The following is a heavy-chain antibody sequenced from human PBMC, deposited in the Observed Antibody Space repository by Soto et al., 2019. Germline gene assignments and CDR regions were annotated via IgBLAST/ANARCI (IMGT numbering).Heavy chain of an antibody. CDR1: GFTFSNAW. J-gene: IGHJ4*02. Sequence: AGSLRLSCAASGFTFSNAWMSWVRQAPRKGLEWIGRIKTNSDGGTVDYASPVKGRFTISRDDSKSMLYLDLDSLKTEDTGVYFCATVYCATTSCYAPFDYWGKGTLVTVSS. CDR2: IKTNSDGGTV. CDR3: ATVYCATTSCYAPFDY. D-gene: IGHD2-2*01. V-gene: IGHV3-15*01.